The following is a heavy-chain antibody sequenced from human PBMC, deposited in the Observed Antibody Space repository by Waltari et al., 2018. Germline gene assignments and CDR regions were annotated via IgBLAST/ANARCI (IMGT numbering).Heavy chain of an antibody. Sequence: QVQLQESGPGLVKPSQTLSLTCTVSGGSLSSGRSYWRWVRQPAGKGLEWIGYIYTSGSTNYNPSLKSRVTISVDKSKNQFSLKMNSVTAADTAVYYCARTRGYSYGIYYYYYYGMDVWGHGTTVTVSS. CDR3: ARTRGYSYGIYYYYYYGMDV. CDR2: IYTSGST. J-gene: IGHJ6*02. V-gene: IGHV4-61*09. D-gene: IGHD5-18*01. CDR1: GGSLSSGRSY.